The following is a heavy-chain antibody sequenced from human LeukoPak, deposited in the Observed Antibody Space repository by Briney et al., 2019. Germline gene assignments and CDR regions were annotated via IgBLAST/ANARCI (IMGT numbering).Heavy chain of an antibody. J-gene: IGHJ6*04. V-gene: IGHV3-30*04. Sequence: GGSLRLSCAASGFTFINYAMHWVRQAPGKGLEWVAVIYYDENNKYYADSVKGRFTISRHNPKNTLYLQMNSLRAEDTAVYYCARGLTYYYGSGRYDYYYGMDVWGKGTTVTVSS. CDR1: GFTFINYA. D-gene: IGHD3-10*01. CDR3: ARGLTYYYGSGRYDYYYGMDV. CDR2: IYYDENNK.